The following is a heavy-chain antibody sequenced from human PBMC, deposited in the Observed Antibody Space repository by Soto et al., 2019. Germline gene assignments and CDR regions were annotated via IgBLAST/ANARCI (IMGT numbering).Heavy chain of an antibody. CDR2: IRSKADGGAA. CDR1: GFTFNNVS. J-gene: IGHJ6*03. D-gene: IGHD3-3*01. Sequence: GGSLRLSCSASGFTFNNVSMSWVRQAPGKGLEWVGRIRSKADGGAAEYVASVKGRFTISRDDSKSIAYLQMNSLKTEDTAVYYCTRQLRFLEWFTSYYMDVWGKGTTVTVSS. V-gene: IGHV3-49*04. CDR3: TRQLRFLEWFTSYYMDV.